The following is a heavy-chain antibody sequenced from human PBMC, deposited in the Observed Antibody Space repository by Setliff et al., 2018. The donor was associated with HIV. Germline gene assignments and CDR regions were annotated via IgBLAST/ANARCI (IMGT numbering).Heavy chain of an antibody. CDR1: GYTFTAYY. Sequence: ASVKVSCKASGYTFTAYYIHWVRQAPGHELQLMGRIEPSSGGTNYIQKFQGRVTITRDTSIYTVYMELTGLTSDDTAVYYCARQDHSSVNTGSLYAFDVWGQGTRVTVS. CDR3: ARQDHSSVNTGSLYAFDV. J-gene: IGHJ3*01. D-gene: IGHD2-8*02. CDR2: IEPSSGGT. V-gene: IGHV1-2*06.